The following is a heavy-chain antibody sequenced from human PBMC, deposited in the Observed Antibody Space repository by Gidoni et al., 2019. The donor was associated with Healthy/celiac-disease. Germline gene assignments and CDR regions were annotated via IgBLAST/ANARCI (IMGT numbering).Heavy chain of an antibody. CDR1: GGTFTSYA. Sequence: QVQLVQSGAGVKKPGSSVKVSCKASGGTFTSYAISWVRQAPGQGLEWMGGIIPIFGTANYAQKFQGRVTITADESTSTAYMELSSLRSEDTAVYYCARAQGSSSWYIGNWFDPWGQGTLVTVSS. J-gene: IGHJ5*02. CDR3: ARAQGSSSWYIGNWFDP. CDR2: IIPIFGTA. D-gene: IGHD6-13*01. V-gene: IGHV1-69*01.